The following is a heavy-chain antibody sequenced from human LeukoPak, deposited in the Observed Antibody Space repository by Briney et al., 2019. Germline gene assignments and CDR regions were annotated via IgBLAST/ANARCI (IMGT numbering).Heavy chain of an antibody. CDR3: ATSGGDWFDP. CDR1: GDSISSSPYY. CDR2: IYNSGGT. Sequence: ETLSLTCTVSGDSISSSPYYWGWIRQPPGRGLEWIGNIYNSGGTYYNPSLKSRVTILVDTSKNQFSLKLNSVTAADTAFYYCATSGGDWFDPWGQGTLVTVSS. J-gene: IGHJ5*02. D-gene: IGHD3-16*01. V-gene: IGHV4-39*07.